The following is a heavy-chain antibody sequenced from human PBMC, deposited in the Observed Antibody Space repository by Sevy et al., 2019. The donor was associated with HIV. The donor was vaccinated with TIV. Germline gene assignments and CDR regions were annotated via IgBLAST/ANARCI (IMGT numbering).Heavy chain of an antibody. CDR1: GGSINSDH. V-gene: IGHV4-59*08. J-gene: IGHJ3*02. CDR2: VYYTGGT. CDR3: ARRNDFDI. Sequence: SETLSLTCTVSGGSINSDHWNWIRQPPGKGLEWIGYVYYTGGTNYKPSLKNRVTISVDRTKNQFSLKLTSVTAADTVVWLCARRNDFDIWGQGTMVTVSS.